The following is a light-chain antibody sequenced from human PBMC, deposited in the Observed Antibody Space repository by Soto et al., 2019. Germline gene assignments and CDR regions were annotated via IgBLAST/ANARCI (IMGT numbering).Light chain of an antibody. V-gene: IGLV8-61*01. J-gene: IGLJ3*02. CDR1: SDSVSTTYY. CDR2: STN. CDR3: VLYMGSGIWV. Sequence: QTVVTQEPSFSLSPGGTVTLTCGLSSDSVSTTYYPSWYQQTPGQPPRTLIYSTNTRSSGVPDRFSGSILGNKAALTITGAQADDESDYYWVLYMGSGIWVFGGGTKLTVL.